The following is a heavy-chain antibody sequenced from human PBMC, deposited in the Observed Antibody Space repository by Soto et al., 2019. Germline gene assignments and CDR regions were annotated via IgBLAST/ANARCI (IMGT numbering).Heavy chain of an antibody. J-gene: IGHJ6*02. D-gene: IGHD2-2*01. CDR1: GFTFTSSA. V-gene: IGHV1-58*01. CDR3: AAGCSSTSCYHDV. CDR2: IVVGSGNT. Sequence: VKVSCKASGFTFTSSAVQWVRQARGQRLEWIGWIVVGSGNTNYAQKFQERVTITRDMSTSTAYMELSSLRSEDTAVYYCAAGCSSTSCYHDVWGQGTTVTVS.